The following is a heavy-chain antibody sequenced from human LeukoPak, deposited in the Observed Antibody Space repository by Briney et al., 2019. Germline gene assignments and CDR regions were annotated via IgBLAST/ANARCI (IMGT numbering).Heavy chain of an antibody. CDR1: GGSFSGYY. CDR3: ARDPFAVVVVSDY. J-gene: IGHJ4*02. CDR2: INHSGST. V-gene: IGHV4-34*01. Sequence: PSETLSLTCAVYGGSFSGYYWSWIRQPPGKGLEWIGEINHSGSTNYNPSLKSRVTIPVDTSKNQFSLKLSSVTAADTAVYYCARDPFAVVVVSDYWGQGTLVTVSS. D-gene: IGHD2-15*01.